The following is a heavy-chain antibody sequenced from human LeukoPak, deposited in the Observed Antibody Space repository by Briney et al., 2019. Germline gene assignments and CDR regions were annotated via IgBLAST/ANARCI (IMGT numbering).Heavy chain of an antibody. CDR1: GFTFSSYA. Sequence: PGGSLRLSCAASGFTFSSYAMSWVRQAPGKGLEWVSAITGSGGSTYYADSVKGRFTMSRDNSKSTAYLQMNSLRAEDTAVYYCAKVRNGLIPNDYWGQGTLVTVSS. CDR2: ITGSGGST. D-gene: IGHD3-16*01. CDR3: AKVRNGLIPNDY. J-gene: IGHJ4*02. V-gene: IGHV3-23*01.